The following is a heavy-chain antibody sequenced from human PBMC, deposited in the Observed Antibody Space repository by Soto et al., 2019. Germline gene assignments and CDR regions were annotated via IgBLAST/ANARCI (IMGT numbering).Heavy chain of an antibody. D-gene: IGHD1-20*01. CDR2: INAGNGNT. CDR3: ARDRNNWNDPDLDY. V-gene: IGHV1-3*01. Sequence: ASVKVSCKASGYTFTSYAMHWVRQAPGQGLEWMGWINAGNGNTKYSQKFQGRVTITRDTSASTAYMELSSLRSEDTAVYYCARDRNNWNDPDLDYWGQGTLVTVSS. J-gene: IGHJ4*02. CDR1: GYTFTSYA.